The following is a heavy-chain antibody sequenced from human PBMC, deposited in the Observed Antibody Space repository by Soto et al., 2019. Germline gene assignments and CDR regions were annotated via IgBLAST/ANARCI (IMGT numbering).Heavy chain of an antibody. Sequence: EVQLVESGGRLVQPGGSLTLSCAASGFTFSRYNMNWVRQAPGKGLECVSYITSSSTTIYYADSVKGRFTISRDNAKNSLYLQMNSLRDEDTAVYYCARDWYGDYAYHGMDVWGQGTTVTVSS. D-gene: IGHD4-17*01. J-gene: IGHJ6*02. CDR1: GFTFSRYN. CDR2: ITSSSTTI. V-gene: IGHV3-48*02. CDR3: ARDWYGDYAYHGMDV.